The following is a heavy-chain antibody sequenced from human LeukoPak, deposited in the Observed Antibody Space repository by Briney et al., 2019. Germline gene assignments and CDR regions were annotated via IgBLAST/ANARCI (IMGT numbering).Heavy chain of an antibody. D-gene: IGHD4-17*01. CDR2: IKQDGSEK. J-gene: IGHJ4*02. CDR1: GFTFSSYW. CDR3: ARKNDYGDFHFDY. V-gene: IGHV3-7*04. Sequence: PGGSLILSCAASGFTFSSYWMSWVRQAPGKGLEWVANIKQDGSEKYYVDSVKGRFTISRDNAKNSLYLQMNSLRAEDTAVYYCARKNDYGDFHFDYWGQGTLVTVSS.